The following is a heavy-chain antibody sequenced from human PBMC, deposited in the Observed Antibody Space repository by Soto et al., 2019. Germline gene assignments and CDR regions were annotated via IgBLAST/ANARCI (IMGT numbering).Heavy chain of an antibody. CDR2: IWYDGSNK. CDR1: GFTFSSYG. CDR3: ARASYSSSWYFGMDV. J-gene: IGHJ6*02. D-gene: IGHD6-13*01. Sequence: QVPLVESGGGVVQPGRSLRLSCAASGFTFSSYGMHWVRQAPGKGLEWVAVIWYDGSNKYYADSVKGRFTISRDNSXXTLYLQMNSLRAEDTAVYYCARASYSSSWYFGMDVWGQGTTVTVSS. V-gene: IGHV3-33*01.